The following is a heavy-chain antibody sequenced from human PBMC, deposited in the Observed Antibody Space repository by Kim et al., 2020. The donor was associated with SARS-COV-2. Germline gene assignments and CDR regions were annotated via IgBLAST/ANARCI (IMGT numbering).Heavy chain of an antibody. D-gene: IGHD6-13*01. J-gene: IGHJ6*02. CDR2: IRSKAYGGTT. Sequence: GGSLRLSCTASGFTFGDYAMSWFRQAPGKGLEWVGFIRSKAYGGTTEYAASVKGRFTISRDDSKSIAYLQMNSLKTEDTAVYYCTNLAVAPPNYYYYYGMDVWGQGTTVTVSS. CDR3: TNLAVAPPNYYYYYGMDV. CDR1: GFTFGDYA. V-gene: IGHV3-49*03.